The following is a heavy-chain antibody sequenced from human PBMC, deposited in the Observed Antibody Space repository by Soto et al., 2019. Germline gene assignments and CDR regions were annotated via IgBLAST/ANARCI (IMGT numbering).Heavy chain of an antibody. Sequence: QVQLVESGGGVVQPGRSLRLSCAASGFTFSNYAMHWVRQAPGKGLEWVAVILYDGSNKYYADSVKGRFTISRDNSKNTLYLQMNSLRAEDTAVYYCARPLWRDDYNWGYFDLWGRGTLVTVSS. D-gene: IGHD4-4*01. CDR2: ILYDGSNK. V-gene: IGHV3-30-3*01. CDR3: ARPLWRDDYNWGYFDL. J-gene: IGHJ2*01. CDR1: GFTFSNYA.